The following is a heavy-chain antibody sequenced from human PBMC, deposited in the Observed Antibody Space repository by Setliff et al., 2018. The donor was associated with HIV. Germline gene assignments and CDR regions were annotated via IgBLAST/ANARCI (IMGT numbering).Heavy chain of an antibody. Sequence: GGSLRLSCAASGFTFSNYAMGWVRQGPGKGLEWVSTIGAAGYPTHYAESVKGRFTISKDNSKDTLYLQMSGLRDEDTAVYYCAKAFGYCSGGSCPVLMDVWGKGTTVTVSS. CDR1: GFTFSNYA. V-gene: IGHV3-23*01. CDR2: IGAAGYPT. CDR3: AKAFGYCSGGSCPVLMDV. J-gene: IGHJ6*03. D-gene: IGHD2-15*01.